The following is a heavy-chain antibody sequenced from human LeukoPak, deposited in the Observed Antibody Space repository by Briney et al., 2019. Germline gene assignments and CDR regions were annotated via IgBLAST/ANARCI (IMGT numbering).Heavy chain of an antibody. CDR1: GFTFSSYS. CDR3: ARGRGGDSVPSRFDY. D-gene: IGHD2-21*02. J-gene: IGHJ4*02. CDR2: ISGSGGNT. V-gene: IGHV3-23*01. Sequence: GGSLRLSCAAYGFTFSSYSMNWVRQAPGKGLEWVSSISGSGGNTYYADSVEGRFTVSRDNSKNTLYLQMNNLRAEDTALYYCARGRGGDSVPSRFDYWGQGTLVTVSS.